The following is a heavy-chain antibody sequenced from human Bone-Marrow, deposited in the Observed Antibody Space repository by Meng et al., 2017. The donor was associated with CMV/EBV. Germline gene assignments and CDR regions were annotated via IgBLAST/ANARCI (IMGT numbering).Heavy chain of an antibody. CDR2: INWNSFTT. Sequence: GESLKISCAASGFTFDDYGMSWVRQAPGKGLEWVSGINWNSFTTGYADSVKGRFTISRDNAKNSLYLQMNSRRAEDTAFYYCTRGGGGHWSPGYWGQGTLVTVSS. D-gene: IGHD2-8*02. CDR3: TRGGGGHWSPGY. V-gene: IGHV3-20*04. J-gene: IGHJ4*02. CDR1: GFTFDDYG.